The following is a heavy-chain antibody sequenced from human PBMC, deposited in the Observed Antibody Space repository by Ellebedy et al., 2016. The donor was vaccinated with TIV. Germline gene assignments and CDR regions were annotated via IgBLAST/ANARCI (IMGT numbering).Heavy chain of an antibody. V-gene: IGHV1-69*13. CDR1: GGTFSSYA. Sequence: SVKVSXKASGGTFSSYAISWVRQAPGQGLEWMGGIIPIFGTANYAQKFQGRVTITADESTSTAYMELSSLRSEDTAVYYCARSQFGYSYETPNFDYWGQGTLVTVSS. D-gene: IGHD5-18*01. CDR3: ARSQFGYSYETPNFDY. J-gene: IGHJ4*02. CDR2: IIPIFGTA.